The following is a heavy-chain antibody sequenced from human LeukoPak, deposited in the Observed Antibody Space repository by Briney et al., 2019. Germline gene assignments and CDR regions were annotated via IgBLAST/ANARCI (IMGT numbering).Heavy chain of an antibody. Sequence: SETLSLTCTVSGGSISSSSYYWGWIRQPPGKGLEWIGSIYYSGSTYYNPSLKSRVTISVDTSKNQFSLELSSVTAADTAVYYCARHLEVLLWFGESENWFDPWGQGTLVTVSS. V-gene: IGHV4-39*01. CDR2: IYYSGST. CDR1: GGSISSSSYY. J-gene: IGHJ5*02. CDR3: ARHLEVLLWFGESENWFDP. D-gene: IGHD3-10*01.